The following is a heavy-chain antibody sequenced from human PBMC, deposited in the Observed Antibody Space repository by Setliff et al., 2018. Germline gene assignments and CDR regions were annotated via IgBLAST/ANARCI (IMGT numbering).Heavy chain of an antibody. CDR2: IYNDGST. CDR3: ARHSSWGTVTDRLHYNFFDF. D-gene: IGHD3-10*01. CDR1: GYSITTGHY. Sequence: PSETLSLTCSVSGYSITTGHYWGWIRQSPGRGLEWIGSIYNDGSTHYNPSLRSRITLSVDTSKSQFSLRLSSVTAADTAIYYCARHSSWGTVTDRLHYNFFDFWGQGTLVTVSS. J-gene: IGHJ4*02. V-gene: IGHV4-38-2*02.